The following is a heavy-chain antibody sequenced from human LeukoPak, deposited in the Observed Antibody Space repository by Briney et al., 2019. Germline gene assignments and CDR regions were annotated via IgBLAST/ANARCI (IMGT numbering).Heavy chain of an antibody. Sequence: SETLSLTCTVSGGSISSYYWSWIRQPPGKGLEWIGYIYYSGSTNYNPSLKSRVTISVDTSKNQFSLKLSSVTAADTAVYYCARYGSGSYYNGFDYWGQGTLVTVSS. D-gene: IGHD3-10*01. CDR3: ARYGSGSYYNGFDY. V-gene: IGHV4-59*01. CDR2: IYYSGST. CDR1: GGSISSYY. J-gene: IGHJ4*02.